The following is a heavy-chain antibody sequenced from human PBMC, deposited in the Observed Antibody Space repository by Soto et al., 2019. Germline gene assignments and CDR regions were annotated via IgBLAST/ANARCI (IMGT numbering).Heavy chain of an antibody. D-gene: IGHD1-20*01. CDR2: ISWNSGSM. Sequence: VQLVESGGGLVQPGKSLRLSCAASGFTFHEFAMHWVRQAPGKGLEWVSGISWNSGSMGYADSVNGRVIISRDNAMNSQDLQMNSLRAEDTALYYCAKDKGYNWNDVAAFDIWGQGTMVTVSS. V-gene: IGHV3-9*01. CDR3: AKDKGYNWNDVAAFDI. CDR1: GFTFHEFA. J-gene: IGHJ3*02.